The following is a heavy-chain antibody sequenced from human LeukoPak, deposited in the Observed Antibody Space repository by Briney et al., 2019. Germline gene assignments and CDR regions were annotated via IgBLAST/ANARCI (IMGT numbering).Heavy chain of an antibody. V-gene: IGHV4-59*08. D-gene: IGHD6-13*01. CDR3: ARRTAAGGV. Sequence: PSETLSLTCSVSRGCISAHYWSWFRQPPRKGLEWIANIYYTGSTNYNPSLKSRVTISVDTSKNQVSLKLSSVTAAATAVYYCARRTAAGGVWGQ. CDR1: RGCISAHY. J-gene: IGHJ3*01. CDR2: IYYTGST.